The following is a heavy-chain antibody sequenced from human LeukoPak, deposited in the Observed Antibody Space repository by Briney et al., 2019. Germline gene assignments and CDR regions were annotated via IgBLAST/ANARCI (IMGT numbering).Heavy chain of an antibody. J-gene: IGHJ5*02. CDR3: ARSPLMVRGANWFDP. CDR2: IYHSGST. CDR1: GGSISSGGYS. Sequence: SETLSLPCAVSGGSISSGGYSWSWIRQPPGKGLEWIGYIYHSGSTYYNPSLKSRVTISVDRSKNQFSLKLSSVTAADTAVYYCARSPLMVRGANWFDPWGQGTLVTVSS. D-gene: IGHD3-10*01. V-gene: IGHV4-30-2*01.